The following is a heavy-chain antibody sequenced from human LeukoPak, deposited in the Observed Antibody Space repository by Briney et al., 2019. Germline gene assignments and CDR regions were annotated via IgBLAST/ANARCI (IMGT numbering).Heavy chain of an antibody. CDR1: GFTFTSYY. CDR3: AREWPDWGFNY. Sequence: PGGSLRLSCVASGFTFTSYYMSWVRQAPGKGLEWVANIKQDGSEKSYVDSVKGRFTISRDNAKNSLYLQMNSLRAEDTAVYHCAREWPDWGFNYWGQGTLVTVSS. CDR2: IKQDGSEK. J-gene: IGHJ4*02. D-gene: IGHD7-27*01. V-gene: IGHV3-7*01.